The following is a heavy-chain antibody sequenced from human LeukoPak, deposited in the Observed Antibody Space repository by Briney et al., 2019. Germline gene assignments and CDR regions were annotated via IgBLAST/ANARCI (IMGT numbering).Heavy chain of an antibody. J-gene: IGHJ4*02. Sequence: GGSLRLSCAASGFTFSSYEMNWVRQAPGKGLEWVSYISSFSGTINYADSVKGRFTISRDNAKNSLYLQMNRLRAEDTAVYYCARDQGGVGYWGQGTLVTVSS. D-gene: IGHD3-16*01. CDR2: ISSFSGTI. CDR3: ARDQGGVGY. V-gene: IGHV3-48*01. CDR1: GFTFSSYE.